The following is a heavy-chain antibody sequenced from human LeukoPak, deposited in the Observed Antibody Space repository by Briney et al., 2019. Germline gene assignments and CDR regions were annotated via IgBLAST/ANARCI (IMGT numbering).Heavy chain of an antibody. D-gene: IGHD2-15*01. CDR2: IYHSGNT. V-gene: IGHV4-38-2*02. Sequence: PTETLSLTCTVSGYSITSGYYWAWIRQSPGKGLEWIGSIYHSGNTYYNPSLKSRVIILVDTSKNQFSLQLGSVTPTDTAVYYCARAGYCSGVSCYSAVLGKYWGQGALVTVSS. CDR1: GYSITSGYY. CDR3: ARAGYCSGVSCYSAVLGKY. J-gene: IGHJ4*02.